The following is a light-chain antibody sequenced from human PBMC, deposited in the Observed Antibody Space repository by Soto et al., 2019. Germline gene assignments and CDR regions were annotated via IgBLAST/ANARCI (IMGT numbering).Light chain of an antibody. V-gene: IGLV2-23*01. Sequence: QSVLAQPASVSGSPGQSVTISCTGTSSDVGAYNSVSWYQQHPGKAPQLMIYKGTQRPSGVSNRFSGSTSGNAASLTISGLQAGAEADYYCGSWDSSLSAYVFGTGTKVTVL. CDR3: GSWDSSLSAYV. CDR1: SSDVGAYNS. J-gene: IGLJ1*01. CDR2: KGT.